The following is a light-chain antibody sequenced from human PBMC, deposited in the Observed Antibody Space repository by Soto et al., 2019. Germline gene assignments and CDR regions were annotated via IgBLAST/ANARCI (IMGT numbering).Light chain of an antibody. J-gene: IGKJ3*01. CDR1: QSVSSY. Sequence: EIVLTQSPATLSLSPGERATLSCRASQSVSSYLAWYQQKPGQAPRLLIYDASNRATGIPARFSGSGSGTGFTLTISSLEPEDLAVYYCQQRSNWLLTFGPGTKVDIK. CDR3: QQRSNWLLT. CDR2: DAS. V-gene: IGKV3-11*01.